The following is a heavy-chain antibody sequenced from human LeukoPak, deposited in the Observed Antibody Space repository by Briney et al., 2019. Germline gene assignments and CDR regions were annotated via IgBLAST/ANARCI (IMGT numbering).Heavy chain of an antibody. D-gene: IGHD6-19*01. J-gene: IGHJ4*02. CDR2: ISSSSSYI. Sequence: PGGSLRLSCAASGFTFSSYSMNWVRQAPGKGLEWVSSISSSSSYIYYADSVKGRFTISRDNAKNSLYLQMNSLRAEDTAVYYCARDPFYIAVAEKYFDYWGQGTLVTVSS. V-gene: IGHV3-21*01. CDR1: GFTFSSYS. CDR3: ARDPFYIAVAEKYFDY.